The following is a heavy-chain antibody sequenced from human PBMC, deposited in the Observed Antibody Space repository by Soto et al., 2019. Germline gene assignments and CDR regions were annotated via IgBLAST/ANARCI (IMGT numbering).Heavy chain of an antibody. D-gene: IGHD3-10*01. CDR2: MNPNSGNT. V-gene: IGHV1-8*01. Sequence: ASVKVSCKASGYTFTSYDINWVRQATGQGLEWMGWMNPNSGNTGYAQKFQGRVTMTRNTSMSTAYMELSSLRSEDTAVYYCASLYYYGSGSYQGSPYYYYYYMDVWGKGTTVTVSS. J-gene: IGHJ6*03. CDR3: ASLYYYGSGSYQGSPYYYYYYMDV. CDR1: GYTFTSYD.